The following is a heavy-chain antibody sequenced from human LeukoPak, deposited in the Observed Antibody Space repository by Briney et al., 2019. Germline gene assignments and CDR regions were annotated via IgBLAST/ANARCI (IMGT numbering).Heavy chain of an antibody. Sequence: GGSLRLSCVASGFTFSSYWMHWVRQAPGKGLVWVSRIKGDGSHTIYADSVKGRFTISRDNSKNTVFLQMNSLRAEDMTLYYCARGPAISYYSMDVWGKGTTVTVSS. CDR2: IKGDGSHT. V-gene: IGHV3-74*01. CDR3: ARGPAISYYSMDV. D-gene: IGHD2-2*01. J-gene: IGHJ6*03. CDR1: GFTFSSYW.